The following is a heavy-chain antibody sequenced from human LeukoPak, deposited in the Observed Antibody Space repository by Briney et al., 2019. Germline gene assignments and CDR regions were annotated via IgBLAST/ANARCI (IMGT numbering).Heavy chain of an antibody. Sequence: PGGSLRLSCAASGLSISNSWMSWFRLAPGKGPEWVANIKQDGSEKYHVDSVKGRFTVSRDNANNLLYLQMNCLRVEDTAVYYCARLQWEPPDYWGQGTLVIVSS. CDR1: GLSISNSW. D-gene: IGHD1-26*01. V-gene: IGHV3-7*03. CDR2: IKQDGSEK. CDR3: ARLQWEPPDY. J-gene: IGHJ4*02.